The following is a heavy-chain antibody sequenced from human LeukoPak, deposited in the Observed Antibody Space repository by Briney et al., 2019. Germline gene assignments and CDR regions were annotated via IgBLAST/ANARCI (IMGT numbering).Heavy chain of an antibody. J-gene: IGHJ4*02. CDR1: GYTFTSYD. Sequence: GASVKVSCKASGYTFTSYDINWVRQATGQGLEWMGWMNPSSGNTGYAQKFQGRVTKTRNTSISTAYTELSSLRSEDTAVYYCARGWAHYYFDYWGQGTLVTVSS. CDR3: ARGWAHYYFDY. CDR2: MNPSSGNT. D-gene: IGHD7-27*01. V-gene: IGHV1-8*01.